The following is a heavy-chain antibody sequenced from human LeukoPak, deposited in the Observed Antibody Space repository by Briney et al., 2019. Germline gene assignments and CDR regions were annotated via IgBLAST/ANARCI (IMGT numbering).Heavy chain of an antibody. Sequence: PSETLSLTCTVSGGSISSSNYYWGWIRQPPGKGLEWIGSIYYSGSTYYNPSVRSRVTISVDTSKNQFSLKLRSVTAADTAVYYCASAVAGTLWEKFDPWGQGTLVTVSS. J-gene: IGHJ5*02. CDR3: ASAVAGTLWEKFDP. CDR1: GGSISSSNYY. CDR2: IYYSGST. D-gene: IGHD6-19*01. V-gene: IGHV4-39*01.